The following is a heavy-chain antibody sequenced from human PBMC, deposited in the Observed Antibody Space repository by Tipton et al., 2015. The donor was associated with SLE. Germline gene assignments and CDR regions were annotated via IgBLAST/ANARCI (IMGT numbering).Heavy chain of an antibody. CDR1: GDSISTSTYS. CDR3: ARQGRQLMTGPFDS. D-gene: IGHD1-1*01. V-gene: IGHV4-39*07. CDR2: IYYGGNT. J-gene: IGHJ5*01. Sequence: GLVKPSETLSLTCNVSGDSISTSTYSWGWIRQSPGRGLEWIGTIYYGGNTYYNSSLKNRVSISLDTSRNQFSLELNSVTAADTAVYYCARQGRQLMTGPFDSWGQGTLVTVSS.